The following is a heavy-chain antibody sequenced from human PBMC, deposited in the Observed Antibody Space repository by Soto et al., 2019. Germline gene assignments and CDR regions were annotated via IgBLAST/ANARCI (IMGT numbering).Heavy chain of an antibody. CDR1: GFTVSTNY. J-gene: IGHJ4*02. CDR3: TRDSSYYGSGRGVLDY. V-gene: IGHV3-66*01. CDR2: IYSDGST. D-gene: IGHD3-10*01. Sequence: EVQLVESGGGLVQPGWSLRLSCAVSGFTVSTNYMSWVRQAPGKGLECVSIIYSDGSTYYADSVKGRFSTSRDSAKNTLYLHMDNLRADDTAVYYCTRDSSYYGSGRGVLDYWGQGTLVTVSS.